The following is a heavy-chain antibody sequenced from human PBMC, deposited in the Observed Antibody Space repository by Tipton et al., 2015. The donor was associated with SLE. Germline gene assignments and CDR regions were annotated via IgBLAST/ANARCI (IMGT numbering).Heavy chain of an antibody. V-gene: IGHV4-59*08. CDR3: ARGARAIAPRLFDS. D-gene: IGHD6-6*01. J-gene: IGHJ4*02. CDR2: IHYTGST. Sequence: TLSLTCTVSGGSISTNYYSWIRQPPWKGLEWIGDIHYTGSTNYNPSLKSRVTISVDTSKNQFSLNLDFVTAADTAVYYCARGARAIAPRLFDSWGQGTLVTVSS. CDR1: GGSISTNY.